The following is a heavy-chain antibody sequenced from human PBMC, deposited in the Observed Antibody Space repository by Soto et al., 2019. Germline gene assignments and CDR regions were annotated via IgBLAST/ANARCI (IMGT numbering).Heavy chain of an antibody. CDR3: AKSRRFGNFYYYYGMDV. V-gene: IGHV3-23*01. J-gene: IGHJ6*02. D-gene: IGHD3-10*01. CDR2: ISGSYGIT. Sequence: GSLRHSCAASGFTFSSYAMSWVRQAPGKGLEWVSVISGSYGITYYADSVKGRFTISRDNSEKILSLEMNSLRAEDTAVYYCAKSRRFGNFYYYYGMDVWGQGTTVTVSS. CDR1: GFTFSSYA.